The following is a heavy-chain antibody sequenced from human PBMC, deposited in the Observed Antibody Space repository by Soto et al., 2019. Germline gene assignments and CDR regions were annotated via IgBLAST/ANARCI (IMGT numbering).Heavy chain of an antibody. J-gene: IGHJ6*02. CDR3: ATLRTLVPAAIEGYYGMDV. CDR2: IYYSGST. D-gene: IGHD2-2*01. CDR1: GGSISSYY. Sequence: QVQLQESGPGLVKPSETLSLTCTVSGGSISSYYWSWIRQPPGKGLEWIGYIYYSGSTNYNPSLTSRVTISVDTSKNQYALKLSSVTAADTAVYYCATLRTLVPAAIEGYYGMDVWGQGTTGTVSS. V-gene: IGHV4-59*01.